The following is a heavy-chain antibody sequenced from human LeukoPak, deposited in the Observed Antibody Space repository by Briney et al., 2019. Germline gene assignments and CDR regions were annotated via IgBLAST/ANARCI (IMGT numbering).Heavy chain of an antibody. D-gene: IGHD5-12*01. Sequence: SETLSLTCTVSGGSIGIYYWSWIRQPAGKGLEWIGRIYTSGSTNYNPSLKSRVTMSVDTSKNQFSLKLISVTAADTAVYYCARAPWLRASFDYWGQGTLVTVSS. CDR2: IYTSGST. CDR1: GGSIGIYY. CDR3: ARAPWLRASFDY. V-gene: IGHV4-4*07. J-gene: IGHJ4*02.